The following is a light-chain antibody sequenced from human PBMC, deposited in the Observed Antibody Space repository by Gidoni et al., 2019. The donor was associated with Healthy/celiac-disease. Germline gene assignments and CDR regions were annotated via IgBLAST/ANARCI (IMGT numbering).Light chain of an antibody. CDR3: MQAGQTELT. Sequence: NVMSQSPLSLPVTPVEPAAISCRSSQSLLHSNGYNYLDWYLQKPGQSPPLLIYLGSNRASGVPDRFSGSGSGTDFTLKISRVEAEDVGVYYCMQAGQTELTFGGGTKVEIK. J-gene: IGKJ4*01. V-gene: IGKV2-28*01. CDR1: QSLLHSNGYNY. CDR2: LGS.